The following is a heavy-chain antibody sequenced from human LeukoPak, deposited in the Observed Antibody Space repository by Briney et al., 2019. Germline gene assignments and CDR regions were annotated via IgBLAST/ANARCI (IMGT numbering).Heavy chain of an antibody. CDR2: VSSSGAYI. J-gene: IGHJ4*02. CDR1: GFTFSSYA. D-gene: IGHD3-22*01. CDR3: ARGVGNYRCYFDS. Sequence: GGSLRLSCAASGFTFSSYAMNWIRQAPGEGLEWVASVSSSGAYIYYADLMEGRFTISRDNAKNSLILQMNSLRAEDTAVYYCARGVGNYRCYFDSWGQGTLVTVSS. V-gene: IGHV3-21*01.